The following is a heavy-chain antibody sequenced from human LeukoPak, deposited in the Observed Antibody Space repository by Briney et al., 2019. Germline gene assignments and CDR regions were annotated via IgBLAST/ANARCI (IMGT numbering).Heavy chain of an antibody. CDR1: GGSFSGYY. CDR3: ARKDSYYFDY. V-gene: IGHV4-34*01. CDR2: INHSGST. Sequence: PSETLSLTCAVYGGSFSGYYWSWIRQPPGKGLEWIGEINHSGSTNYNPSLKSRVTISVDTSKNQFPLKLSSVTAADTAVYYCARKDSYYFDYWGQGTLVTVSS. D-gene: IGHD2-15*01. J-gene: IGHJ4*02.